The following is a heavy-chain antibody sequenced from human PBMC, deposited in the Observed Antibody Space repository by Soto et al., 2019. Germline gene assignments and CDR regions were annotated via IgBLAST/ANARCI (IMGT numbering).Heavy chain of an antibody. CDR1: GYTFTSYG. CDR3: ARESITMVRGVIRRGWAGGGMDV. D-gene: IGHD3-10*01. Sequence: QVQLVQSGAEVKKPGASVKVSCKASGYTFTSYGISWVRQAPGQGLEWMGWISAYNGNTNYAQKLQGRVTMTTDTSRSTASMELGSLRYDDTAVYYCARESITMVRGVIRRGWAGGGMDVWGQGTTVTVSS. J-gene: IGHJ6*02. CDR2: ISAYNGNT. V-gene: IGHV1-18*04.